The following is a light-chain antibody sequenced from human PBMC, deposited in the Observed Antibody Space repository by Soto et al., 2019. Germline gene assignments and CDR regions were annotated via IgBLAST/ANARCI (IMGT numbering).Light chain of an antibody. CDR1: ESVSANY. V-gene: IGKV3-20*01. Sequence: DIVLTHSPGTLSLSPLEIATLSFRASESVSANYLAWYQQKPGQAPRLLIYGASSRASGIPDRITGSGSGTDFTLSISRLEPEDFAVYYCQQFSSYPLTFGGGTKVDIK. CDR2: GAS. CDR3: QQFSSYPLT. J-gene: IGKJ4*01.